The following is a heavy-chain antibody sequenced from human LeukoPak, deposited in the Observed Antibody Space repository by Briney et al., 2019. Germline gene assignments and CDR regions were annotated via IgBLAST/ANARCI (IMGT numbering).Heavy chain of an antibody. CDR2: INQDGSER. J-gene: IGHJ6*03. CDR3: AKGTATIAGTMDV. D-gene: IGHD5-24*01. Sequence: GGSLRLSCAASRFTFSNYWMTWVRQAPGKGLEWVANINQDGSERYYVDSVKGRFTISRDNAKSSLYLQMNSLRAEDTAVYYCAKGTATIAGTMDVWGKGTTVTVSS. V-gene: IGHV3-7*01. CDR1: RFTFSNYW.